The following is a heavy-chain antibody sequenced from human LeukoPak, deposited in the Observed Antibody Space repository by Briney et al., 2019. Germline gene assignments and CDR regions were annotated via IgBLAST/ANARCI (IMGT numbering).Heavy chain of an antibody. V-gene: IGHV4-34*01. D-gene: IGHD3-22*01. CDR2: INHSGST. Sequence: SETLSLTCAVYGGSFSGYYWSWIRQPPGKGLEWIGEINHSGSTNYNPSLKSRVTISVDTSKNQFSLKLSSVTAADTAVYYCASGDITMIVVVITTGAFDIWGQGTMVTVSS. J-gene: IGHJ3*02. CDR3: ASGDITMIVVVITTGAFDI. CDR1: GGSFSGYY.